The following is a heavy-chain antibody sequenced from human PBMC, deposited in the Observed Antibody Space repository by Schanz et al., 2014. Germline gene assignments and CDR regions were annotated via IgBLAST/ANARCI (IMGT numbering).Heavy chain of an antibody. CDR1: GFTFSTYA. D-gene: IGHD3-22*01. Sequence: DVRLVESGGGLVQPGGSLRLSCATSGFTFSTYAMSWVRQAPGKGLEWVSGISGSGVITYYEDSVKGRFTISRDNSKNTVYLQVNSLRAEDTAVYYCAKDHFGHYDSSGCSDCYYYGMDVWGQGTTVTVSS. J-gene: IGHJ6*02. CDR3: AKDHFGHYDSSGCSDCYYYGMDV. CDR2: ISGSGVIT. V-gene: IGHV3-23*04.